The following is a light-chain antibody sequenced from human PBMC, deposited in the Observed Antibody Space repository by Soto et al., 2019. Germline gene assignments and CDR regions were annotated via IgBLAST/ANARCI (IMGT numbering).Light chain of an antibody. Sequence: NFMLTQPQSVSESPGRTVTISCTRSGGSVAGNFVQWYQQRPGSAPTTVIYEDKLRPSGVPDRFSGAIDSSSNSASLTISGLKTEDEAVYYCQSYDGSNQVFGGGTQLTVL. CDR3: QSYDGSNQV. V-gene: IGLV6-57*04. CDR2: EDK. CDR1: GGSVAGNF. J-gene: IGLJ2*01.